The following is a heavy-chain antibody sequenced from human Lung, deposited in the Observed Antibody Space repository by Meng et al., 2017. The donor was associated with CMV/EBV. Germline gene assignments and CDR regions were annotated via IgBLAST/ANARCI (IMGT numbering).Heavy chain of an antibody. V-gene: IGHV5-51*01. D-gene: IGHD6-13*01. J-gene: IGHJ4*02. CDR1: GYNFDNYW. CDR2: IYPGDSDT. CDR3: ARRGSTWCVDY. Sequence: GESXKISCKGSGYNFDNYWIGWVRQMPGKGLEWMGLIYPGDSDTRYSPAFQGQVTISADKSISTAYLQWSGLKASDTAMYYCARRGSTWCVDYWGQGTLVTVSS.